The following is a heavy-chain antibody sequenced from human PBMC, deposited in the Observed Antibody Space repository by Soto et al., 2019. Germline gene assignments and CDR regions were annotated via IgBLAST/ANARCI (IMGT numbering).Heavy chain of an antibody. J-gene: IGHJ6*02. CDR3: AREGVTRNNYYYGMDV. CDR2: IYYSGST. CDR1: GGSISSYY. Sequence: QVQLQESGPGLVKPSETLSLTCTVSGGSISSYYWSWIRQPPGKGLEWIGYIYYSGSTNYNPSLKSRVPISVDTSKHQFSLKLSSVTAADTAVYYCAREGVTRNNYYYGMDVWGQGTTVTVSS. D-gene: IGHD2-21*02. V-gene: IGHV4-59*01.